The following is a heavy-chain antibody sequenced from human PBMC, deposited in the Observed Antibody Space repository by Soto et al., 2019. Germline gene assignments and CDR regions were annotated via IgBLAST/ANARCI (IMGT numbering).Heavy chain of an antibody. CDR2: IKEDGSEK. J-gene: IGHJ4*02. CDR1: GFTLSSFW. CDR3: ASYRTMGC. V-gene: IGHV3-7*03. Sequence: EVQLVESGGGLVQPGGSLRLSCAAYGFTLSSFWMSWVRQAPGKGLEWVASIKEDGSEKTYVDSVKGRFSISRDTAKNALYLQMNSLRAEDAAVYYCASYRTMGCWGQGTPVTVSS. D-gene: IGHD1-26*01.